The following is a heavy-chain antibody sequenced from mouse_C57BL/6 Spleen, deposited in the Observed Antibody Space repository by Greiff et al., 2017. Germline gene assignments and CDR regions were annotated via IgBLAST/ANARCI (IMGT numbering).Heavy chain of an antibody. D-gene: IGHD2-4*01. J-gene: IGHJ2*01. Sequence: EVQRVESGPGLVKPSQSLSLTCSVTGYSITSGYYWNWTRQFPGNKLEWMGYISYDGSNNYNPSLKNRISITRDTSTNQLFLKLNSVTTEDTATYYCARAGDYAYFDYWGQGTTLTVSS. V-gene: IGHV3-6*01. CDR3: ARAGDYAYFDY. CDR2: ISYDGSN. CDR1: GYSITSGYY.